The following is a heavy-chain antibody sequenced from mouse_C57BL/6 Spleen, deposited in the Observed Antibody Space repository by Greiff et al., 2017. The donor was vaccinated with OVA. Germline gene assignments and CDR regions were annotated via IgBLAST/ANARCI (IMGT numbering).Heavy chain of an antibody. J-gene: IGHJ1*03. CDR1: GYAFSSSW. D-gene: IGHD1-1*01. Sequence: VQLQQSGPELVKPGASVKISCKASGYAFSSSWMNWVKQRPGKGLEWIGRIFPGDGDTNYNGKFKGQATLTADKSSSTAYMQLSRLTSEYSPVYFCARYYYGSSCVYFDVGGKGTTVTVSS. CDR3: ARYYYGSSCVYFDV. V-gene: IGHV1-82*01. CDR2: IFPGDGDT.